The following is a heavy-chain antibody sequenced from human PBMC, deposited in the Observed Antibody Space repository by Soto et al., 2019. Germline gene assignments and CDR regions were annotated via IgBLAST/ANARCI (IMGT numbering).Heavy chain of an antibody. J-gene: IGHJ5*02. Sequence: SQTLSLTCAISGDSVSSNSAAWNWIRQSPSRGLEWLGRTYYRSKWYNDYAVSVKSRITINPDTSKNQFSLQLNSVTPEDTAVYYCARSTPLNYYGSGSLHLPGGWFDPWGQGTLVTVS. D-gene: IGHD3-10*01. CDR3: ARSTPLNYYGSGSLHLPGGWFDP. CDR2: TYYRSKWYN. V-gene: IGHV6-1*01. CDR1: GDSVSSNSAA.